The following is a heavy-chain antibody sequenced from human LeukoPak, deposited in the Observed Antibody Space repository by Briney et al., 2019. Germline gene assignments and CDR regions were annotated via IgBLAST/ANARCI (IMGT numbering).Heavy chain of an antibody. CDR3: ARGMGYCSSTSCYPYYYGMDV. Sequence: ASVKVSCKASGYTFTSYYMHWVRQAPGQGLEWMGIINPSGGSTSYAQKLQGRVTMTRDTSTSTVYMELSSLRSEDTAVYYCARGMGYCSSTSCYPYYYGMDVWGQGTTVTVSS. V-gene: IGHV1-46*01. CDR2: INPSGGST. J-gene: IGHJ6*02. D-gene: IGHD2-2*01. CDR1: GYTFTSYY.